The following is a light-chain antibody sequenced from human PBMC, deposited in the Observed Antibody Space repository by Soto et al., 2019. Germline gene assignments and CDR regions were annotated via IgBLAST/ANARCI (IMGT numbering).Light chain of an antibody. Sequence: VLTQSPGTLSVSPGERASLSCRASESVSGSYIDWYQHKPGQSPRLLIYGASNRATGIPDRFSGSGSGTEFTLTISNLQPDDFAVYYCQQCFSLPPTFGHGTKVDIK. CDR1: ESVSGSY. V-gene: IGKV3-20*01. CDR2: GAS. J-gene: IGKJ1*01. CDR3: QQCFSLPPT.